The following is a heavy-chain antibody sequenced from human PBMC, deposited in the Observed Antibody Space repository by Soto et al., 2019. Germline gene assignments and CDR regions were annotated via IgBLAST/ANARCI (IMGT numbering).Heavy chain of an antibody. D-gene: IGHD3-10*01. CDR3: AKVRRFGELRSLY. CDR1: GFTFSSYA. J-gene: IGHJ4*02. CDR2: IGVSVDTT. V-gene: IGHV3-23*01. Sequence: EGQLLESGGGLVQPGGSLRLSCAASGFTFSSYAMSWVRQAPGKGLEWVSAIGVSVDTTYYADSVKGRFTISRDNSKNTLYLQMGSLRAEETAVYYCAKVRRFGELRSLYWGQGTLVTVSS.